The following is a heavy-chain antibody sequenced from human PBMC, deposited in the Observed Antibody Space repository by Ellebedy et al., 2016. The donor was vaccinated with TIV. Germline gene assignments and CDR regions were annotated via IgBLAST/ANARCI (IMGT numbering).Heavy chain of an antibody. Sequence: GESLKISCAASGLTFSSYTMHWVRQAPGKGLEWVSSISSSSTYIYYADSVRGRFTISRDNAKNSMYLQLSSLKAEDTAVYYCARDASNRGDLDYWGQGTLVTVSS. CDR3: ARDASNRGDLDY. V-gene: IGHV3-21*01. J-gene: IGHJ4*02. D-gene: IGHD3-16*01. CDR2: ISSSSTYI. CDR1: GLTFSSYT.